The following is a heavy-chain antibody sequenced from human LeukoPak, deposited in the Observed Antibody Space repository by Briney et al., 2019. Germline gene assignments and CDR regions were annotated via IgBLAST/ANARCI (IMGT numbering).Heavy chain of an antibody. CDR1: GFTFSSYA. J-gene: IGHJ3*02. CDR3: AHTRTGYSSSWWFAFDI. CDR2: ISYDGSNK. D-gene: IGHD6-13*01. Sequence: GGSLRLSCAASGFTFSSYAMHWVRQAPGKGLEWVAVISYDGSNKYYADSVKGRFTISRDKSKNTLYLQMNSLRAEDTAVYYCAHTRTGYSSSWWFAFDIWGQGTMVTVSS. V-gene: IGHV3-30-3*01.